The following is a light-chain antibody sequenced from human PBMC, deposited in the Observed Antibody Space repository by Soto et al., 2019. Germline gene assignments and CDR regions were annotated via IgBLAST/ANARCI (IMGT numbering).Light chain of an antibody. CDR2: DDT. J-gene: IGLJ1*01. CDR3: QVWDSSSHRYV. V-gene: IGLV3-21*02. Sequence: SYELTQTPSVSVAPGQMARLTCGGNNIGNKNAHWFQQKPRQAPVLVVYDDTDRPSGIPERFSGSNSGNTAALTISRVEVGDEADYYCQVWDSSSHRYVFGPGTKLTVL. CDR1: NIGNKN.